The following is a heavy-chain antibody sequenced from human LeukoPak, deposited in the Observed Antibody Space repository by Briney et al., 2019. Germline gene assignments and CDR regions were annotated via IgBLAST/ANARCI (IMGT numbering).Heavy chain of an antibody. Sequence: SETLSLTCAVYGGSFSGYYWSWTRQPPGKGLEWIGEINHSGSTNYNPSLKSRVTISVDTSKNQFSLKLSSVTAADTAVYYCARGHNRSLPSGYWGQGTLVTVSS. D-gene: IGHD3-3*01. CDR3: ARGHNRSLPSGY. CDR2: INHSGST. J-gene: IGHJ4*02. V-gene: IGHV4-34*01. CDR1: GGSFSGYY.